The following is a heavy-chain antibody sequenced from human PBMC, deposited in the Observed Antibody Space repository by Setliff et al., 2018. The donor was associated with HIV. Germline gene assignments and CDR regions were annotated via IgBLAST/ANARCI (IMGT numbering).Heavy chain of an antibody. Sequence: PSETLSLTCTVSGAYIRSQYWSWIRKPPGKGLEWMGYISYSGSTNYNPSLESRVAMSVDTSKQQFSLEVSSVTAADTAVYYCARTRGYSYGTLAGFDYWGRGSLVTVSS. D-gene: IGHD5-18*01. V-gene: IGHV4-59*11. CDR1: GAYIRSQY. CDR2: ISYSGST. J-gene: IGHJ4*01. CDR3: ARTRGYSYGTLAGFDY.